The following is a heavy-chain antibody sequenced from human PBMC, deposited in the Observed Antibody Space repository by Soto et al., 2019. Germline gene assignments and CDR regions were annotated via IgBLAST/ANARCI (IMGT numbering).Heavy chain of an antibody. CDR1: GFTFSSYS. CDR2: ISSSSSYI. CDR3: ARVHCSGSHMTWFDP. V-gene: IGHV3-21*01. Sequence: EVQLVESGGGLVKPGGSLRLSCAASGFTFSSYSMNWVRQAPGKGLEWVSSISSSSSYIYYADSVKGRFTISRDNAKNSLYLQMNSLRAEDTAVYYCARVHCSGSHMTWFDPWGQGTLVTVSS. D-gene: IGHD3-10*02. J-gene: IGHJ5*02.